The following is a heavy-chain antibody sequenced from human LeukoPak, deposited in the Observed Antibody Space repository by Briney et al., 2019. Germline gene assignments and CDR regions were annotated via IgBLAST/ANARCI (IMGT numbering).Heavy chain of an antibody. D-gene: IGHD3-9*01. CDR2: ISAYNGNT. Sequence: ASVKVSCKASGYTFTSYGISWVRQAPGQGLEWMGWISAYNGNTNYAQKLQGRVTMTTDTSTSTAYMELSSLRSEDTAVYYCARENHDILTGYYTHPLDYWGQGTLVTVSS. V-gene: IGHV1-18*01. J-gene: IGHJ4*02. CDR1: GYTFTSYG. CDR3: ARENHDILTGYYTHPLDY.